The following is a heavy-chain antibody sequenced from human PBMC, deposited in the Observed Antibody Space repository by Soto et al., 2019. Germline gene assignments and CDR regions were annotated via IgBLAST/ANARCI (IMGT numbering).Heavy chain of an antibody. J-gene: IGHJ5*02. D-gene: IGHD3-3*01. Sequence: SETLSLTCTVSGGSISSGGYYWSWIRQHPGKGLEWIGYIYYSGSTYYNPSLKSRVTISVDTSKNQFSLKLSSVTAADTAVYYCALESIHRNRRFLEWSRGFDPWGQGTLVTVSS. V-gene: IGHV4-31*03. CDR3: ALESIHRNRRFLEWSRGFDP. CDR1: GGSISSGGYY. CDR2: IYYSGST.